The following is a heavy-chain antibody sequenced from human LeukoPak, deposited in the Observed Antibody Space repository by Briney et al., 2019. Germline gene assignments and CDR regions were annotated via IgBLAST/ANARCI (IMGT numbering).Heavy chain of an antibody. CDR1: GGSISSSNW. Sequence: SETLSLTCAVSGGSISSSNWWSWVRQPPGKGLEWIGEINHSGSTNYNPSLKSRVTISVDTSKNQFSLKLSSVTAADTAVYYCARVNTQGVPSPWGQGILVTVSS. V-gene: IGHV4-4*02. CDR2: INHSGST. J-gene: IGHJ5*02. D-gene: IGHD2-15*01. CDR3: ARVNTQGVPSP.